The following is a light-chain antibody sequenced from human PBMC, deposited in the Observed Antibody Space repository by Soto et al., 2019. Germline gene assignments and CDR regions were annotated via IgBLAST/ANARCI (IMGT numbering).Light chain of an antibody. J-gene: IGLJ3*02. V-gene: IGLV2-14*01. CDR3: SSYAGGIKWV. Sequence: QSVLTQPASVSGSPGQSITISCTGTSSDIGTYNYVSWYQQHPGRAPRLIISEVNNRPSGVSNRFSGSKSGNTASLTISGLQAEDEADYYCSSYAGGIKWVFGGGTKVTVL. CDR2: EVN. CDR1: SSDIGTYNY.